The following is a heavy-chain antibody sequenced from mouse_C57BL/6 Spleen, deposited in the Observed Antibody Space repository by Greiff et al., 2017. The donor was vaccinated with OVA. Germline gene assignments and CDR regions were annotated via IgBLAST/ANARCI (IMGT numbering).Heavy chain of an antibody. V-gene: IGHV14-4*01. J-gene: IGHJ2*01. CDR3: TTESKGKNY. CDR2: IDPENGDT. D-gene: IGHD6-2*01. Sequence: EVKLQQSGAELVRPGASVKLSCTASGFNIKDDYMHWVKQRPEQGLEWIGWIDPENGDTEYASKFQGKATITADTSSNTAYLQLSSLTSEDTAVYYCTTESKGKNYWGQGTTLTVSS. CDR1: GFNIKDDY.